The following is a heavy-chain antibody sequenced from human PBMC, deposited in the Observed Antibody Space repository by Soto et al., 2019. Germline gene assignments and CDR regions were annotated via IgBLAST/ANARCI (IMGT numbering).Heavy chain of an antibody. CDR3: AREGGARSPFDGFDI. V-gene: IGHV1-18*01. D-gene: IGHD1-26*01. CDR2: ISAYNGNT. J-gene: IGHJ3*02. CDR1: GYTFTSYG. Sequence: QVQLVQSGAEVKKPGASVKVSCKASGYTFTSYGISWVRQAPGQGLEWMGWISAYNGNTNYAQKLQGRVTMTTNTSXXKAYIEMRSPSSADTAVYYSAREGGARSPFDGFDIWGQGTMVTVSS.